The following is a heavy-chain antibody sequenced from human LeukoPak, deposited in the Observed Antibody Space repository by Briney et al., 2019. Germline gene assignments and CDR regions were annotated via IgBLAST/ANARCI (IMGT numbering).Heavy chain of an antibody. J-gene: IGHJ4*02. CDR3: AREEGFPFDY. CDR2: IYYSGST. Sequence: SSETLSLTCTVSGGSISSYYWSWIRQPPGKGLEWIGCIYYSGSTNYNPSFKSRVTISVDTSKNQFSLKLSSVTAADTAVYYCAREEGFPFDYWGQGTLVTVSS. CDR1: GGSISSYY. V-gene: IGHV4-59*12.